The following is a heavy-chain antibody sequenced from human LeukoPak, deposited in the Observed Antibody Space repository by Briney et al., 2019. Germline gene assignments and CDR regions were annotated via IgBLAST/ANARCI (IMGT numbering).Heavy chain of an antibody. J-gene: IGHJ4*02. CDR1: GFTFSSYE. Sequence: GGSLRRSCAASGFTFSSYEMNWVRQAPGKGLEWVSYISSSGSTIYYADSVKGRFTISRDNAKNSLYLQMNSLRAEDTAVYYCAREAFNFDYWGQGTLVTVSS. CDR2: ISSSGSTI. V-gene: IGHV3-48*03. CDR3: AREAFNFDY.